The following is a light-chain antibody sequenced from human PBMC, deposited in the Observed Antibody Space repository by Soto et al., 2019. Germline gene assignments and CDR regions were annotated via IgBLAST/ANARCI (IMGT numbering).Light chain of an antibody. CDR3: QQFDSYSLT. J-gene: IGKJ4*01. CDR1: QSISSW. CDR2: YAS. V-gene: IGKV1-5*01. Sequence: DIQMTQSPSTLSASVGDRVTITCRASQSISSWLAWYQQKPGKAPKLLISYASILESGVPSRFSGSGSGTEFTLTISSLQPDDFATYYCQQFDSYSLTFGGGTKVEIK.